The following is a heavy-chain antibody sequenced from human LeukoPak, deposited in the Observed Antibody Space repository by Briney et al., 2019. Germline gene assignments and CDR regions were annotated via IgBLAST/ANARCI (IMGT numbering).Heavy chain of an antibody. CDR1: GGSVSSGSYY. Sequence: PSETLSLTCTVSGGSVSSGSYYWSWIRQPPGKGLEWIGYIYYSGSTTYNTSLKSRVTISVATSKNQFSLKLSPVTAADTAVYYCARNGAYCSGGSCAHDTFDMWGQGTMVTVSS. D-gene: IGHD2-15*01. CDR2: IYYSGST. V-gene: IGHV4-61*01. J-gene: IGHJ3*02. CDR3: ARNGAYCSGGSCAHDTFDM.